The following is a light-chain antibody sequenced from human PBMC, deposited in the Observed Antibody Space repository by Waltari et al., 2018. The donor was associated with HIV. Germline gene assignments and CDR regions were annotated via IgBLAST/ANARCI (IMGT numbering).Light chain of an antibody. CDR2: DVK. CDR1: GSDVGTYDY. J-gene: IGLJ1*01. Sequence: QSALTQPASVSGSPGQSITISCTGTGSDVGTYDYVAWYQQHPGKAPKLIIFDVKELPSGVSDRFTGSKSGNTASLTISGLQAEDEADYLCASPGSHRIRLFGTWTKVTVL. CDR3: ASPGSHRIRL. V-gene: IGLV2-14*03.